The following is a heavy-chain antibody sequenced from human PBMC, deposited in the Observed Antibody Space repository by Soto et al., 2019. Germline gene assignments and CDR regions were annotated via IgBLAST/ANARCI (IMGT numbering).Heavy chain of an antibody. J-gene: IGHJ1*01. CDR2: FDPEDGET. V-gene: IGHV1-24*01. D-gene: IGHD2-15*01. Sequence: ASVKVSCKVSGYTLTELSMHWVRQAPGKGLEWMGGFDPEDGETIYAQKFQGRVTMTEDTSTDTAYMELSSLRSEDTAVYYCATECSGGSCFIRFHVGQHWGQGTLVTVSS. CDR1: GYTLTELS. CDR3: ATECSGGSCFIRFHVGQH.